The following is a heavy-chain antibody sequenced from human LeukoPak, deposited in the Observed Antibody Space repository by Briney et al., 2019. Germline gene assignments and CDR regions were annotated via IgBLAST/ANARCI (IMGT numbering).Heavy chain of an antibody. Sequence: SVKVSCKASGGTFSSYAISWVRQAPGQGLEWMGRIIPILGIANYAQKFQGRDTITADKSTSTAYMELSSLRSEDTAVYYCASAYYDFWSGYNLDYWGQGTLVTVSS. CDR3: ASAYYDFWSGYNLDY. CDR2: IIPILGIA. J-gene: IGHJ4*02. V-gene: IGHV1-69*04. CDR1: GGTFSSYA. D-gene: IGHD3-3*01.